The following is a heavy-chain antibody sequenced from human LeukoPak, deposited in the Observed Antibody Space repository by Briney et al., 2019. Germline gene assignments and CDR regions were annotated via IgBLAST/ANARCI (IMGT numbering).Heavy chain of an antibody. CDR3: AREGIAGPSGYDAFDI. J-gene: IGHJ3*02. CDR2: IGPGDRTL. CDR1: GFSVGSHE. V-gene: IGHV3-48*03. Sequence: PGGSLRLSCAPSGFSVGSHEMNWVRQAPGKGLEWLSNIGPGDRTLYNADTVQGRFTISRDNAKNSVYLQMSSLSAEDTGVYYCAREGIAGPSGYDAFDIRGQGTVVTVSS. D-gene: IGHD5-12*01.